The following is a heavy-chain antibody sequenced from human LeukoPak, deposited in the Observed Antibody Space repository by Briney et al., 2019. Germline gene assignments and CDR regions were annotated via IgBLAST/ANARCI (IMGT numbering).Heavy chain of an antibody. CDR1: GFTFSTYG. CDR2: IRYDGSNK. Sequence: GGSLRLSCAASGFTFSTYGMHWVRQAPGKGLEWVAFIRYDGSNKYYADSVKGRFTISRDISKNTLYLQMNSLRAEDTAVYFCAGDKTTSGYYEFDYWGQGALVTVSS. J-gene: IGHJ4*02. CDR3: AGDKTTSGYYEFDY. D-gene: IGHD5-12*01. V-gene: IGHV3-30*02.